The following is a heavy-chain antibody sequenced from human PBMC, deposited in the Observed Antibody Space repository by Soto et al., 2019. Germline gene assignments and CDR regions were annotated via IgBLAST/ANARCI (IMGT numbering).Heavy chain of an antibody. V-gene: IGHV1-69*13. J-gene: IGHJ6*02. CDR1: GGTFSSYS. D-gene: IGHD2-2*01. CDR3: ARAVLGYCSSTSCPNYYYYGMDV. CDR2: IIPIFGTA. Sequence: SVKVSCKASGGTFSSYSISWVRQAPGQGLEWMGGIIPIFGTASYAQKFQGRVTITADESTSTAYMELSSLRSEDTAVYYCARAVLGYCSSTSCPNYYYYGMDVWGQGTTVTVSS.